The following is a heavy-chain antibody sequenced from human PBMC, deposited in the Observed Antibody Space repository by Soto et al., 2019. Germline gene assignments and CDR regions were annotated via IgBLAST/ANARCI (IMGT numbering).Heavy chain of an antibody. D-gene: IGHD2-8*02. CDR2: VSHDGSLY. Sequence: QVQLVESGGGVVQPGRSLRLSCAASGFTFSSCAMHWVRQVPGKGLEWLAVVSHDGSLYPYADSVKGRFSISRDNSRKTLYLQMNSLRPEDTAVYYCVKDRSDIWSFDYWGQGTLVTVSS. J-gene: IGHJ4*02. CDR1: GFTFSSCA. V-gene: IGHV3-30*18. CDR3: VKDRSDIWSFDY.